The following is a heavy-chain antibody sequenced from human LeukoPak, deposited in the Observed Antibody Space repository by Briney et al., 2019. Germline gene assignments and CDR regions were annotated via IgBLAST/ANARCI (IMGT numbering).Heavy chain of an antibody. J-gene: IGHJ6*02. V-gene: IGHV3-33*02. Sequence: GGSLRLSCAASGFTFSSHGMHWVRQAPGKGLECVAVIWYDGGKKYYADTVKGRFTISRDNSTNTLFLQMNSLRAEDTAVYYCARGATIWYGMDVWGQGTTVTVSS. CDR2: IWYDGGKK. CDR1: GFTFSSHG. CDR3: ARGATIWYGMDV. D-gene: IGHD5-24*01.